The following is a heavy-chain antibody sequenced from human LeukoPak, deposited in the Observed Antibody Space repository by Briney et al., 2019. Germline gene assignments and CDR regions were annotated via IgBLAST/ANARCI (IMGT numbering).Heavy chain of an antibody. CDR3: AVVEYSSSFFSGEFDY. CDR1: GYTFTNYY. Sequence: GASVKVSCKASGYTFTNYYMHWVRQAPGQGLEWMGWINPNSGGTNYAQKFQGRVTMTRDTSISTAYMELSRLRSDDTAVYYCAVVEYSSSFFSGEFDYWGQGTLVTVSS. D-gene: IGHD6-6*01. V-gene: IGHV1-2*02. CDR2: INPNSGGT. J-gene: IGHJ4*02.